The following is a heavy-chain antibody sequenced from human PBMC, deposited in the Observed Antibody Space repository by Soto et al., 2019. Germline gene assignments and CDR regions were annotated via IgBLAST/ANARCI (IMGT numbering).Heavy chain of an antibody. CDR3: AISQDRGGRTTFIY. CDR2: INWKSDI. V-gene: IGHV3-9*01. Sequence: GGSLRLSCAVSGFTFDDNAMHWVRQAPEKGLEWVSGINWKSDIGYADSVKGRFTISRDNAENSPYLQMNSLRAEDTALYYCAISQDRGGRTTFIYWGQGTQVTVSS. D-gene: IGHD3-16*01. CDR1: GFTFDDNA. J-gene: IGHJ4*02.